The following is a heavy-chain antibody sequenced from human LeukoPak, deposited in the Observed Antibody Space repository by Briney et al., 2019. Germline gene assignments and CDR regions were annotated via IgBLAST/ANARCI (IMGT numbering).Heavy chain of an antibody. Sequence: SVKVSCKASGGTFSSYAISWVRQAPGQGLEWMGGIIPIFGTANYAQKFQGRVTITADKSTSTAYMELSSLRSEDTAVYYCARTYSTHRHMDVWGQGTTVTVSS. J-gene: IGHJ6*02. D-gene: IGHD6-13*01. CDR3: ARTYSTHRHMDV. V-gene: IGHV1-69*06. CDR1: GGTFSSYA. CDR2: IIPIFGTA.